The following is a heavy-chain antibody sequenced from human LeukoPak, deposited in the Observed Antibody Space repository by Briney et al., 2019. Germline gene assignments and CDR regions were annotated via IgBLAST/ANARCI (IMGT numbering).Heavy chain of an antibody. D-gene: IGHD7-27*01. CDR2: MSPNSGDT. CDR3: ARGPPNWGYDY. Sequence: ASVKVSCKASGGTFSSYAISWVRQATGQRPEWMGRMSPNSGDTGYAQKFQDRVTMTRNTSISTAYMELSSLRSDDTAVYYCARGPPNWGYDYWGPGTLVTVSS. J-gene: IGHJ4*02. V-gene: IGHV1-8*02. CDR1: GGTFSSYA.